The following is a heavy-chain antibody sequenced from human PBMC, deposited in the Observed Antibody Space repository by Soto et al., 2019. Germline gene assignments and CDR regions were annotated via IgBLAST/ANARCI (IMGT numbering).Heavy chain of an antibody. CDR1: GFSLSTRGVG. Sequence: QITLKESGPTLVKPTQTLTLTCTFSGFSLSTRGVGVGWIRQPPGKALEGLALIYWDGFKHYSPSLESRLTIREDTAKNQVVLTMTNMDPVDTATYYCAHKGGGDRILDYWGQGTLVTVSS. CDR2: IYWDGFK. D-gene: IGHD3-16*01. CDR3: AHKGGGDRILDY. J-gene: IGHJ4*02. V-gene: IGHV2-5*02.